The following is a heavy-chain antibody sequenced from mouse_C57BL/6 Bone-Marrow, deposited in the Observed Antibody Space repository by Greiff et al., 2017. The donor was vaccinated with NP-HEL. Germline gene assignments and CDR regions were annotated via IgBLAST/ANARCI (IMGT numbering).Heavy chain of an antibody. J-gene: IGHJ3*01. CDR2: IDPSDSYT. D-gene: IGHD3-2*02. CDR1: GYTFTSYW. V-gene: IGHV1-50*01. Sequence: QVQLQQPGAELVKPGASVKLSCKASGYTFTSYWMQWVKQRPGQGLEWIGEIDPSDSYTNYNQKFKGKATLTVDTSSSTAYMQLSSLTSEDSAVYYCARDSSSGFVAYWGQGTLVTVSA. CDR3: ARDSSSGFVAY.